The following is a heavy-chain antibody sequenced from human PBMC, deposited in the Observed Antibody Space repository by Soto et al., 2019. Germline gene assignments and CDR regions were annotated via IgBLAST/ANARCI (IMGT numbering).Heavy chain of an antibody. D-gene: IGHD3-10*01. Sequence: PGGSLRLSCAASGFTFSSYWMSWVRQAPGKGLEWVANIKQDGSEKYYADSVKGRFTISRDNAKNSLYLQMNSLRAEDTAVYYCAREGVQHGSGPYYYYGMDVWGQGTTVTVSS. J-gene: IGHJ6*02. CDR2: IKQDGSEK. CDR3: AREGVQHGSGPYYYYGMDV. V-gene: IGHV3-7*01. CDR1: GFTFSSYW.